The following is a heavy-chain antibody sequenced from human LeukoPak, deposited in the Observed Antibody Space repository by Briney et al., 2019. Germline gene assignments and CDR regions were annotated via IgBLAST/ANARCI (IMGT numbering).Heavy chain of an antibody. D-gene: IGHD2-2*02. J-gene: IGHJ5*02. Sequence: SQTLSLTCAISGDSVSSNSAAWNWIRQSPSRGLEWLGRTYYRSKWYNDYAVSVKGRITINPDTSKNQFSLQLNSVTPEDTAVYYCARGYCSSTSCYRMAYVSWFDPWGQGTLVTVSS. CDR2: TYYRSKWYN. CDR1: GDSVSSNSAA. CDR3: ARGYCSSTSCYRMAYVSWFDP. V-gene: IGHV6-1*01.